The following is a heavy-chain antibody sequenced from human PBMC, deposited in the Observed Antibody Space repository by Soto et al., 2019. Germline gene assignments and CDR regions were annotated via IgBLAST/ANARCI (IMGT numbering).Heavy chain of an antibody. J-gene: IGHJ4*02. CDR2: VNPSGGHT. Sequence: QVQLMQSGAEVKKPGASVKVSCKASGDTFTEYYIHWVRQAPGQGLEWMGTVNPSGGHTTYAQHFLGRVTMTGDTSTSTLYMELTSLTSEDTAVYYCARGGQVVVVTAALDYWGQGTLVTVSS. V-gene: IGHV1-46*01. CDR1: GDTFTEYY. D-gene: IGHD2-21*02. CDR3: ARGGQVVVVTAALDY.